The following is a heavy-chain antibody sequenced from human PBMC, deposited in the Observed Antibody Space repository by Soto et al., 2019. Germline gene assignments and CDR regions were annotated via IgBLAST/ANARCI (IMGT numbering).Heavy chain of an antibody. Sequence: QVQLVQSGAEVKKPGASVKVTFKASGYTFTNYVISWVRQAPGQGLEWMGWINPYNGNTNYAQKFQDSVTMTTATATNTAYMELTSLRSDATDLYSCARGTAAIPVASDYYFHYWGQGTLVSVSS. V-gene: IGHV1-18*04. CDR3: ARGTAAIPVASDYYFHY. CDR1: GYTFTNYV. J-gene: IGHJ4*02. CDR2: INPYNGNT. D-gene: IGHD6-19*01.